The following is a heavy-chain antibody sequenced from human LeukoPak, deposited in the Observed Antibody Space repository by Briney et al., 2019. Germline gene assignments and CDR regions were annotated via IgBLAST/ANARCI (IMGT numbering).Heavy chain of an antibody. J-gene: IGHJ4*02. CDR2: ISGSGGST. CDR3: AKHPYRSGWYFFDY. V-gene: IGHV3-23*01. Sequence: GGSLTLSCAASGFTFSSYAMSWVRQAPGEGLEWVSAISGSGGSTYYADSVKGRFTISRDNSKNTLYLQMNSLRAEDTAVYYCAKHPYRSGWYFFDYWGQGTLVTVSS. D-gene: IGHD6-19*01. CDR1: GFTFSSYA.